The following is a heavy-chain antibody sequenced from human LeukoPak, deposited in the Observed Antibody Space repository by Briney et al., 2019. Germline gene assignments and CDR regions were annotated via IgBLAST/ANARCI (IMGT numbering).Heavy chain of an antibody. D-gene: IGHD6-6*01. V-gene: IGHV4-59*01. CDR1: GGSISSYY. CDR3: ARDTGHSSSNYYYYYMDV. CDR2: IYYSGST. J-gene: IGHJ6*03. Sequence: SETLSLTCTVSGGSISSYYWSWIRQPPGKGLEWIGYIYYSGSTNYNPSLKSRVTISVDTSKNQFSLKLSSVTAADTAVYYCARDTGHSSSNYYYYYMDVWGKGTTVTVSS.